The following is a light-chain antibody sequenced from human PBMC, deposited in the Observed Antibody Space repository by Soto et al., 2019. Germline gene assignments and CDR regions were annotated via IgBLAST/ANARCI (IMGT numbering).Light chain of an antibody. V-gene: IGKV3-20*01. CDR3: QQYGSSPCT. CDR2: GAS. J-gene: IGKJ3*01. CDR1: QSVSSSY. Sequence: EFVLTQSPGTLSLSPGERATLSCRASQSVSSSYLAWYQQKPGQAPRLLIYGASSRATGIPDRFSGSGSGTDFTLTISRLEPEDFAVYYCQQYGSSPCTFGPGTKVDIK.